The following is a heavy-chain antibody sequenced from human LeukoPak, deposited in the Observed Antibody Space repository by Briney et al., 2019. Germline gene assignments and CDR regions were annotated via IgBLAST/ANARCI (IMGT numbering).Heavy chain of an antibody. CDR3: AKDRRVPAAIDYYYGMDV. Sequence: GGSLRLSCAASGFTFSSYAMSWVRQAPGKGLEWVSAISGSGGGTYYADSVKGRFTISRDNSKNTLYLQMNSLRAEDTAVYYCAKDRRVPAAIDYYYGMDVWGQGTTVTVSS. CDR2: ISGSGGGT. V-gene: IGHV3-23*01. CDR1: GFTFSSYA. D-gene: IGHD2-2*01. J-gene: IGHJ6*02.